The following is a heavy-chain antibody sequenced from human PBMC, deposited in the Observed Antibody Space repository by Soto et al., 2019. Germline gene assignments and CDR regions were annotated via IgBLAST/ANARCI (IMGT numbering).Heavy chain of an antibody. V-gene: IGHV6-1*01. CDR3: ERVRGAVATKKTHYYYYYGMDV. CDR2: TYYRSKCYN. CDR1: GDSLSINSAA. Sequence: PSQTLSLTCVIPGDSLSINSAAWNWIRQSPSSGLEWLGRTYYRSKCYNDYALSVKSRIIINPDTSKNQFSLQLKSVTPEDTAVYYCERVRGAVATKKTHYYYYYGMDVWGQGTTVTVSS. D-gene: IGHD6-19*01. J-gene: IGHJ6*02.